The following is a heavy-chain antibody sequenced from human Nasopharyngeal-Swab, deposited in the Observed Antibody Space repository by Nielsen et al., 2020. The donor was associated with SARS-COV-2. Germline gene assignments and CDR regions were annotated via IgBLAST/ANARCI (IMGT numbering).Heavy chain of an antibody. CDR3: ARDPGYSWDYYYYGTDV. J-gene: IGHJ6*02. CDR1: GYTFTSYG. Sequence: ASVKVSCKASGYTFTSYGISWVRQAPAQGLEWMGWISAHNGNTNYAEMFQGRVTMTTDTSTSTAYMELRSLRSDDTAVYYCARDPGYSWDYYYYGTDVWGQGTTVTVSS. V-gene: IGHV1-18*01. CDR2: ISAHNGNT. D-gene: IGHD5-12*01.